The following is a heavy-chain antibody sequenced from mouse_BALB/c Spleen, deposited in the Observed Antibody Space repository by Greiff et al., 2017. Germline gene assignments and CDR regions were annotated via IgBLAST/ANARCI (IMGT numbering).Heavy chain of an antibody. CDR3: ARDDYDGGSFAY. CDR1: GYAFSSYW. D-gene: IGHD2-4*01. V-gene: IGHV1-80*01. J-gene: IGHJ3*01. Sequence: QVQLQQSGAELVRPGSSVKISCKASGYAFSSYWMNWVKQRPGQGLEWIGQIYPGDGDTNYNGKFKGKATLTADKSSSTAYMQLSSLTSEDSAVYFCARDDYDGGSFAYWGQGTLVTVSA. CDR2: IYPGDGDT.